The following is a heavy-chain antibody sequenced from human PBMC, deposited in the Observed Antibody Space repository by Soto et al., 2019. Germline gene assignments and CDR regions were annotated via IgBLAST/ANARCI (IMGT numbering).Heavy chain of an antibody. D-gene: IGHD3-10*01. CDR2: IYYSGST. Sequence: QVQLQESGPGLVKPSETLSLTCTVSGGSISSYYWSWIRQPPGKGLEWIGYIYYSGSTNYNPSLKSRVTISVDTSKNQFSLKLSSVTAADTAVYYCARGRGFGELLFPRYYYYIDVWGKGTTVTVSS. J-gene: IGHJ6*03. CDR1: GGSISSYY. CDR3: ARGRGFGELLFPRYYYYIDV. V-gene: IGHV4-59*01.